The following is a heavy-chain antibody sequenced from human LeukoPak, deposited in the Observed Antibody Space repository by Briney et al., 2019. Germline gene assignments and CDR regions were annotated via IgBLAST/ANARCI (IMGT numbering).Heavy chain of an antibody. J-gene: IGHJ4*02. V-gene: IGHV3-23*01. CDR2: ISGSGGST. D-gene: IGHD6-19*01. CDR3: AKAKDSGWYAFYFDY. CDR1: GFTFSSYA. Sequence: EAGGSLRLSCAASGFTFSSYAMSWVRQAPGKGLEWVSAISGSGGSTYYADSVKGRFTISRDNSKNTLYLQMNSLRAEDTAVYYCAKAKDSGWYAFYFDYWGQGTLVTVSS.